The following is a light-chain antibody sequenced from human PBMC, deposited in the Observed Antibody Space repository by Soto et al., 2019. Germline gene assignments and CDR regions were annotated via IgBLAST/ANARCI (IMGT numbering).Light chain of an antibody. Sequence: EIVLTQSPGTLSLSPGERATLSCRASQGVGNRYLAWYQQKAGQAPRLLIYDASSRATGIPDRFSGSGSGTDFTLTISRLEPEDFAVYYCQQYGSSPRTFGQGTK. J-gene: IGKJ1*01. CDR3: QQYGSSPRT. CDR1: QGVGNRY. V-gene: IGKV3-20*01. CDR2: DAS.